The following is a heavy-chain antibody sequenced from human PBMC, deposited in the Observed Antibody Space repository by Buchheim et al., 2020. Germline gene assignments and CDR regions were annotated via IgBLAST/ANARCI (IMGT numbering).Heavy chain of an antibody. CDR2: IYYSGST. V-gene: IGHV4-31*03. CDR3: ARGLIDYDFWSGYYTSYGMDV. Sequence: QVQLQESGPGLVKPSQTLSLTCTVSGGSISSGGYYWSWIRQHPGKGLEWIGYIYYSGSTYYNPFLKSRVTISVDTSKNQFSLKLSSVTAADTAVYYCARGLIDYDFWSGYYTSYGMDVWGQGTT. J-gene: IGHJ6*02. D-gene: IGHD3-3*01. CDR1: GGSISSGGYY.